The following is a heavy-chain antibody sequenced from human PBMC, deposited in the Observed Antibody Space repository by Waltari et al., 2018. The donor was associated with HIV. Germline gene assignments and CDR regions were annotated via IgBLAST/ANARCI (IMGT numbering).Heavy chain of an antibody. Sequence: EVQLVESGGGLVQPGGSLRLPCAASGFTFSSSLLHWVGQAPGKGLVLVSRINSDGSSTSYADSVKGRFTISRDNAKNTLYLQMNSLRAEDTAVYYCAREKRITMVRGGWFDPWGQGTLVTVSS. D-gene: IGHD3-10*01. V-gene: IGHV3-74*01. J-gene: IGHJ5*02. CDR3: AREKRITMVRGGWFDP. CDR1: GFTFSSSL. CDR2: INSDGSST.